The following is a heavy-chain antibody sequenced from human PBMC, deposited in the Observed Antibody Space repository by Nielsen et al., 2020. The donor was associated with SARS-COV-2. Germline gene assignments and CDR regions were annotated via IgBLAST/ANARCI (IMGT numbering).Heavy chain of an antibody. Sequence: SGPTLVKPTQTLTLTCTFSGFSLSTSGMCVSWIRQPPGKALEWLALIDWDDDKYYSTSLKTRLTISKDTSKNQVVLTMTNMDPVDTATYYCARIRNDILTGYVGMDVWGQGTTVTVSS. CDR2: IDWDDDK. V-gene: IGHV2-70*01. J-gene: IGHJ6*02. CDR1: GFSLSTSGMC. D-gene: IGHD3-9*01. CDR3: ARIRNDILTGYVGMDV.